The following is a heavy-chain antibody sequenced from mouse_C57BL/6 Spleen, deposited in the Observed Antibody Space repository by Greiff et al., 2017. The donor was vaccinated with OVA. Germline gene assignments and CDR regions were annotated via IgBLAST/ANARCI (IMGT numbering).Heavy chain of an antibody. V-gene: IGHV1-82*01. CDR2: IYPGDGDT. CDR3: ARSGLLDSYAMDY. CDR1: GYAFSSSW. Sequence: VQLQQSGPELVKPGASVKISCKASGYAFSSSWMNWVKQRPGKGLEWIGRIYPGDGDTNYNGKFKGKATLTADKSSSTAYMQLSSLTSEDSAVYFCARSGLLDSYAMDYWGQGTSVTVSS. J-gene: IGHJ4*01. D-gene: IGHD3-1*01.